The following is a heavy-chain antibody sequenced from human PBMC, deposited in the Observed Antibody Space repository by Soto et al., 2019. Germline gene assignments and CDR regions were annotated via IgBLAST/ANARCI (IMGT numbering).Heavy chain of an antibody. Sequence: SETLSLTCTVSGGSISSYYWSWIRQPPGKGLEWIGYIYYSGSTNYNPSLKSRVTISVDTSKNQFSLKLSSVTAADTAVYYCARDTTTTVVTSLNDFYGMDVWGQGTTVTV. V-gene: IGHV4-59*01. CDR2: IYYSGST. J-gene: IGHJ6*02. CDR3: ARDTTTTVVTSLNDFYGMDV. D-gene: IGHD4-17*01. CDR1: GGSISSYY.